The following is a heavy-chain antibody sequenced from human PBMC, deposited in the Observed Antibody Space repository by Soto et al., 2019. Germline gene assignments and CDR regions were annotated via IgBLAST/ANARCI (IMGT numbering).Heavy chain of an antibody. CDR2: INHTGNT. J-gene: IGHJ2*01. CDR1: GASFSGYY. Sequence: SETLSLTCAVYGASFSGYYWSWIRQPPGKGLEWIGEINHTGNTNYNPSLKSRVTMSVDTSKNQFSLRLRSVNAADTAVYFCARNYGGNSLFFDLWGRGTLVTVSS. V-gene: IGHV4-34*01. D-gene: IGHD4-17*01. CDR3: ARNYGGNSLFFDL.